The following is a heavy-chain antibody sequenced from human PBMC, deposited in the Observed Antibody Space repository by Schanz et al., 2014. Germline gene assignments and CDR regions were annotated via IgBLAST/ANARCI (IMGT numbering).Heavy chain of an antibody. CDR2: IRQDGSAK. CDR1: GFTFSHYW. CDR3: ARATYYHVSGSYYGNFDS. D-gene: IGHD3-10*01. Sequence: EVHLVESGGGLVQPGGSLRLSCAASGFTFSHYWLSWVRQTPGKRLEWVANIRQDGSAKFYVDSVNSRFAISRDNAENSVYLQMNSLGAEDTAVYYCARATYYHVSGSYYGNFDSWGQGTLVTVSS. V-gene: IGHV3-7*01. J-gene: IGHJ4*02.